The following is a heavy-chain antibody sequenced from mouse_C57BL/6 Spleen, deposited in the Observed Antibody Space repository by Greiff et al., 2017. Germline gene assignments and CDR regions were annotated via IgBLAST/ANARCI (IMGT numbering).Heavy chain of an antibody. J-gene: IGHJ2*01. CDR3: TIITTVVGFDY. CDR1: GYTFTDYE. D-gene: IGHD1-1*01. CDR2: LDPETGGT. V-gene: IGHV1-15*01. Sequence: VQLQQSGAELVRPGASVTLSCKASGYTFTDYEMHWVKQTPVHGLEWIGALDPETGGTAYNQKFKGKAILTAAKSSSTAYMELRSLTSEDSAVYYCTIITTVVGFDYWGQGTTLTVSS.